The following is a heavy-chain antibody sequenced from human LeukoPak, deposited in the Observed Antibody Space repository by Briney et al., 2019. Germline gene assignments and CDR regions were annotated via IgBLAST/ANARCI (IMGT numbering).Heavy chain of an antibody. D-gene: IGHD5/OR15-5a*01. CDR1: GGSISGSSYY. J-gene: IGHJ3*02. CDR2: IYYSGST. CDR3: ARDPNIVSTVTLRAFDI. Sequence: SETLSLTCTVSGGSISGSSYYWGWIRQPPGKGLEWIGSIYYSGSTYYNPSLKSRVTISVDTSKNQFSLKLSSVTAADTAVYYCARDPNIVSTVTLRAFDIWGQGTMVSVSS. V-gene: IGHV4-39*02.